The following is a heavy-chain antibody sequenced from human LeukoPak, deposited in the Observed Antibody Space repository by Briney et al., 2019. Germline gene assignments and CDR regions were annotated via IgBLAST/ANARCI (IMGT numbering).Heavy chain of an antibody. CDR1: GFTFSSYG. J-gene: IGHJ4*02. CDR2: IRYDGSNK. D-gene: IGHD3-10*01. V-gene: IGHV3-30*02. CDR3: AKDQETYYYGSGSYYGAYGY. Sequence: GGSLRLSCAASGFTFSSYGMHWVRQAPGKGLEWVAFIRYDGSNKYYADSVKGRFTISRDNSKNTLYLQMNSLRAEDTAVYYCAKDQETYYYGSGSYYGAYGYWGQGTLVTVSS.